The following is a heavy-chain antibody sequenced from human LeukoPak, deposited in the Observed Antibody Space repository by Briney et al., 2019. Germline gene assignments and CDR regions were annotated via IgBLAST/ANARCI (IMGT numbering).Heavy chain of an antibody. CDR2: ISWNSGSI. CDR1: GFTFDDYA. J-gene: IGHJ6*03. V-gene: IGHV3-9*03. D-gene: IGHD1-26*01. CDR3: AKDVGASYYYYYMDV. Sequence: GGSLRLSCAASGFTFDDYAMHWVRQAPGKGLEWVSGISWNSGSIGYADSVKGRFTISRDNAKNSLYLQMNSLRAEDMALYYCAKDVGASYYYYYMDVWGKGTTVTVSS.